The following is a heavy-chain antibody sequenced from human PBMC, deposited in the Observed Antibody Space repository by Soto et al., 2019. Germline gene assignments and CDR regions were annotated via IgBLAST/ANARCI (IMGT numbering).Heavy chain of an antibody. D-gene: IGHD2-2*03. CDR3: ARGVGFLIDY. CDR1: GYTFIDYT. CDR2: VSADNENT. V-gene: IGHV1-3*01. J-gene: IGHJ4*02. Sequence: QVHLVQAGAEVKEPGASVKVSCKASGYTFIDYTIHWVRQAPGQSLEWVGWVSADNENTKYSQKLQGRVTIMRDRSTSTAYMELSSLRYEDTALYYCARGVGFLIDYWGQGSLVTVSS.